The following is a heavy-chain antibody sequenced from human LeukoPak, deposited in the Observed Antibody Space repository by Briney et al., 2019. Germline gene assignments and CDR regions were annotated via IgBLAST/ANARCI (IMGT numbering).Heavy chain of an antibody. Sequence: TGGSLRLSCAASGFTFSSYAMSWVRQAPGKGLEWVSAISGSGGSTYYADSVKGRFTISRDMSKNTLYLQRNSLRAEDTAVYYCAKGGYSSGWFCSDFDYWGQGTLVTVSS. V-gene: IGHV3-23*01. CDR2: ISGSGGST. D-gene: IGHD6-19*01. CDR3: AKGGYSSGWFCSDFDY. J-gene: IGHJ4*02. CDR1: GFTFSSYA.